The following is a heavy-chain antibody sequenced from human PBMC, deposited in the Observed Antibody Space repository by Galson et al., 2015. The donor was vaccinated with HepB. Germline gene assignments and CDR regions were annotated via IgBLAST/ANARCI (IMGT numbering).Heavy chain of an antibody. CDR2: IIPIFGTA. Sequence: SVKISCKASGGTFSSYAISWVRQAPGQGLEWMGGIIPIFGTANYAQKFQGRVTITADESTSTAYMELSSLRSEDTAVYYCAREASRANHRVGATRLDYWGQGTLVTVSS. V-gene: IGHV1-69*13. CDR1: GGTFSSYA. D-gene: IGHD1-26*01. CDR3: AREASRANHRVGATRLDY. J-gene: IGHJ4*02.